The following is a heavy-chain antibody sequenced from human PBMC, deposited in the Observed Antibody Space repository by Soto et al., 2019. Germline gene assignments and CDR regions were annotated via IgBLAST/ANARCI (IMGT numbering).Heavy chain of an antibody. D-gene: IGHD6-13*01. J-gene: IGHJ2*01. V-gene: IGHV1-69*02. Sequence: QVQLVQSGAEVKKPGSSAKVSCKASGGTFSSYTINWVRQAPGQGLEWMGRIIPILGIANYAQKFQGRVTITADKSTSTAYMELSSLRSEDTAVYYCARTAAGYWYFDLWGRGTLVTVSS. CDR3: ARTAAGYWYFDL. CDR1: GGTFSSYT. CDR2: IIPILGIA.